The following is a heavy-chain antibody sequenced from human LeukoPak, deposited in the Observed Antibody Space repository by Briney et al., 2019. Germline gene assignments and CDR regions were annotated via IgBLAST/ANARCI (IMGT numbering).Heavy chain of an antibody. CDR3: ARQSRDGSKTRGYFFDY. CDR1: GYIFTHYW. J-gene: IGHJ4*02. Sequence: GESLKISCQVSGYIFTHYWIGWVRQMPGKCLESMGIIYPADSDTTYSPSFQGQVTISVDKSISTVYLQWSSLKASDTAMYYCARQSRDGSKTRGYFFDYWGQGTLVTVSS. D-gene: IGHD3-10*01. V-gene: IGHV5-51*01. CDR2: IYPADSDT.